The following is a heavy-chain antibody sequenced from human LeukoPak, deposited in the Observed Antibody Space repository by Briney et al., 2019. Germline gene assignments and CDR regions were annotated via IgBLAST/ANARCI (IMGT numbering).Heavy chain of an antibody. Sequence: PGGSLRLSCAASGFTFSVYNMNWVRQPPGTGLEWVSSIGSSSSYKYYADSMKGRFTISRDNSKNTLYLQMNSLRVEDTAVYYCAKAQLRVTTGIDNWGQGTLVTVSS. CDR1: GFTFSVYN. CDR2: IGSSSSYK. CDR3: AKAQLRVTTGIDN. J-gene: IGHJ4*02. D-gene: IGHD4-17*01. V-gene: IGHV3-21*04.